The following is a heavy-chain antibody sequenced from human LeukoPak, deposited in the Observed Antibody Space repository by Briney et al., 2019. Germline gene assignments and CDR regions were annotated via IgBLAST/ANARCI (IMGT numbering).Heavy chain of an antibody. J-gene: IGHJ3*02. Sequence: GGSLRLSCVGSGFTFSSHAMSWVRQAPEKGLEWVSGIYESGQTTHYADSVKGRFSISRDNSKNTLYLQMNSLRAEDTAVYYCAKSYYGSGTYASDAFNIWGQGTMVTVSS. CDR2: IYESGQTT. CDR3: AKSYYGSGTYASDAFNI. CDR1: GFTFSSHA. D-gene: IGHD3-10*01. V-gene: IGHV3-23*01.